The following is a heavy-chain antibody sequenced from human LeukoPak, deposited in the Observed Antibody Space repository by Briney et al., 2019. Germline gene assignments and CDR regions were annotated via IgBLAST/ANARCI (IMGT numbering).Heavy chain of an antibody. J-gene: IGHJ4*02. Sequence: QPGGSLRLSCAASGFTFTGYAMNWVRQAPGKGLEWVSTVSVSGDSTYYADSVKGRFTISRDNSKDILYLQMHSLRAEDTALYYCPKGRGVTTRPHLDFWGQGSLVTVSS. CDR1: GFTFTGYA. D-gene: IGHD4-17*01. CDR3: PKGRGVTTRPHLDF. V-gene: IGHV3-23*01. CDR2: VSVSGDST.